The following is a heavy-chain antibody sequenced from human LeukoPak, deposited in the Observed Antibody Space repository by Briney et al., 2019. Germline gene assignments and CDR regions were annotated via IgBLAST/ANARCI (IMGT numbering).Heavy chain of an antibody. CDR3: ARHPRFSSGKGWFDP. Sequence: GESLKISCKGSGYSFTNYWIAWVRQMPGKGLEWMAMIFPGGSNIEYSPSFQGQVTVSADKSISTAYLQWSSLTASDTAMYYCARHPRFSSGKGWFDPWGQGTLVTVSS. D-gene: IGHD3-10*01. V-gene: IGHV5-51*01. J-gene: IGHJ5*02. CDR2: IFPGGSNI. CDR1: GYSFTNYW.